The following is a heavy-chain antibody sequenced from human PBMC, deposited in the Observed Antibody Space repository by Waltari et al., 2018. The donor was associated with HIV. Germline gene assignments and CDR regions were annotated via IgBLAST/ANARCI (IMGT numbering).Heavy chain of an antibody. J-gene: IGHJ2*01. CDR1: GYSFIAYY. D-gene: IGHD3-16*01. CDR3: ARGFFQNDLRGLFDL. V-gene: IGHV1-2*06. CDR2: INPKSGVT. Sequence: VQLVQSGAEVKMPGASARVSCKASGYSFIAYYVHWVRQAPGHGLQWMGRINPKSGVTNYPQKFQGRVSMTRDTSISTAYLEVTTLRSDDTAVYYCARGFFQNDLRGLFDLWGRGTLVTVSS.